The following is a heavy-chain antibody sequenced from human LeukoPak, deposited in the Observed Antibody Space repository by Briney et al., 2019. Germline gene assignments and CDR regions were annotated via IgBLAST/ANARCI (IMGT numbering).Heavy chain of an antibody. J-gene: IGHJ3*02. CDR1: GGSFSGYY. D-gene: IGHD3-10*01. CDR2: INHSGST. V-gene: IGHV4-34*01. Sequence: SDSLSLTRAVYGGSFSGYYWGWIRQPPGKGLEWIGEINHSGSTNYNPSLKSRVTISVDTSKNQFSLKLSSVAAADTAVYYCASPKFGGYAFDIWGQGTMVTVSS. CDR3: ASPKFGGYAFDI.